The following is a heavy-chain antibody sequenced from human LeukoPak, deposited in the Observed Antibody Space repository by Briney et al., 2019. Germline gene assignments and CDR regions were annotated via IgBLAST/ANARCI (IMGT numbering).Heavy chain of an antibody. CDR3: ARVPRPCGASTSCQGAFDV. CDR1: GFTFSNYA. Sequence: GGSLRLSCAASGFTFSNYAMSWVRQAPGKGLEYVSTISYNGGSANYADSVKGRFTISRDNSKNTLYHQVGGLRDEDMAVYYCARVPRPCGASTSCQGAFDVWGQGTMVTVSS. V-gene: IGHV3-64*02. D-gene: IGHD2-2*01. J-gene: IGHJ3*01. CDR2: ISYNGGSA.